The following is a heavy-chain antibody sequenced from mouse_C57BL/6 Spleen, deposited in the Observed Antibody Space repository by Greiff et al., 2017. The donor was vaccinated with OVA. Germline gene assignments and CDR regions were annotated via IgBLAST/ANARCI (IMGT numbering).Heavy chain of an antibody. CDR2: IDPEDGET. CDR1: GFNIKDYY. Sequence: VHVKQSGAELVKPGASVKLSCTASGFNIKDYYMHWVKQRTEQGLEWIGRIDPEDGETKYAPKFQGKATITADTSSNTAYLQLSSLTSEDTAVYYCAIYYDYGETFAYWGQGTLVTVSA. D-gene: IGHD2-4*01. J-gene: IGHJ3*01. CDR3: AIYYDYGETFAY. V-gene: IGHV14-2*01.